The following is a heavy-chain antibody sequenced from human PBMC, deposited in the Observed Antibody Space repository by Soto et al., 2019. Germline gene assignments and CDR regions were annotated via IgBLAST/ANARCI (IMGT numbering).Heavy chain of an antibody. J-gene: IGHJ4*02. Sequence: QVQLVQSGAEVKKPGSSGKVSCKASGGTFSSYAINWVRQAPGQGLEWMGGIIPIFGTANYAQKLQGRVTITADESTSTAYMELSSLRSEDTAVYYCARGGRIGYCSGGSCYAPDYWGQGTLVTVSS. V-gene: IGHV1-69*12. D-gene: IGHD2-15*01. CDR1: GGTFSSYA. CDR2: IIPIFGTA. CDR3: ARGGRIGYCSGGSCYAPDY.